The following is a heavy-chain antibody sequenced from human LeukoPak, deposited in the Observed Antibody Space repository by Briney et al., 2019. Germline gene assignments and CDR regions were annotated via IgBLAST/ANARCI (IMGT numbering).Heavy chain of an antibody. CDR2: INPNSGGT. CDR1: GYTLTELS. D-gene: IGHD1-20*01. V-gene: IGHV1-2*02. CDR3: ARDNWNHNRLDY. J-gene: IGHJ4*02. Sequence: ASVKVSCKVSGYTLTELSMHWVRQAPGQGLEWMGWINPNSGGTNYAQKFQGRVTMTRDTSISTAYMELSRLRSDDTAVYYCARDNWNHNRLDYWGQGTLVTVSS.